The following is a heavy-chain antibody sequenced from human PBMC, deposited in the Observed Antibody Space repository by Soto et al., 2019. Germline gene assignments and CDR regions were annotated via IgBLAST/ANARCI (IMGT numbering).Heavy chain of an antibody. Sequence: ASVKVSCKASGYTFSRFYIHWVRQAPGQGLQLMGLINPSSGTTNYAQNFQGRVTMTRDTSTTTVYMEINDLRSEDTAVYYCARVLEGKYYYESSGYWGQGTLVTFSS. CDR2: INPSSGTT. J-gene: IGHJ4*02. CDR3: ARVLEGKYYYESSGY. CDR1: GYTFSRFY. V-gene: IGHV1-46*01. D-gene: IGHD3-22*01.